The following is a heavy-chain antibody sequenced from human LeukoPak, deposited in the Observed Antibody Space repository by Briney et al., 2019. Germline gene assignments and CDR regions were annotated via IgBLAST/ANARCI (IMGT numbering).Heavy chain of an antibody. D-gene: IGHD3-10*01. J-gene: IGHJ4*02. Sequence: GASVKVSCRASGYTFTGYYMHWVRQAPGQGLEWMGWINPNSGGTHYAQKFQGRVTMTRDTSISTAYMELSRLRSDDTAVYYCARAIPLWFGAGGFDYWGQGTLVTVSS. CDR3: ARAIPLWFGAGGFDY. V-gene: IGHV1-2*02. CDR2: INPNSGGT. CDR1: GYTFTGYY.